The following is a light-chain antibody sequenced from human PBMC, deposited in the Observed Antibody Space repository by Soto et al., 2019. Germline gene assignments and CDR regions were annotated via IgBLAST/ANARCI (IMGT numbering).Light chain of an antibody. CDR3: QQYNSNPWT. Sequence: DIQMTQSPSTLSASVGDRVTLTCRASQSVNGWLSWYQQKPGKAPKLLIYAASYLESAGPSRFSGSGSGTEFTLTISSLQPDDFATYYCQQYNSNPWTFGQGTKVEIK. CDR2: AAS. J-gene: IGKJ1*01. CDR1: QSVNGW. V-gene: IGKV1-5*01.